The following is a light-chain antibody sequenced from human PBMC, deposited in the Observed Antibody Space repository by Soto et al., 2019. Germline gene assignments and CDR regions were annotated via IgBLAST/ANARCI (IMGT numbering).Light chain of an antibody. J-gene: IGKJ4*01. Sequence: DIQMTQSPSSLSASVGDRVTIACRASQSINIYINWYQQRPGKVPKLLIYAASNLQTGVPSRFSGSGSGTEFTLTISSLQPDDFATYYCQQSYITPSFGGGTKVEIK. V-gene: IGKV1-39*01. CDR1: QSINIY. CDR2: AAS. CDR3: QQSYITPS.